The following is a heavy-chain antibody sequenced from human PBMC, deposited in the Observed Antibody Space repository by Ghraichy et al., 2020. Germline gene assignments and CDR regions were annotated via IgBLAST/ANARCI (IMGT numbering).Heavy chain of an antibody. V-gene: IGHV3-64D*06. J-gene: IGHJ4*02. CDR3: AREYSSSSKRVFDY. Sequence: GESLNISCSASGFTFSSYAMHWVRQAPGKGLEYVSAVSNTGGSTYYADSVKGRFTISRDNSKNTLYLQMSSLRAEDTAVYYCAREYSSSSKRVFDYWGQGTLGTVSS. CDR1: GFTFSSYA. CDR2: VSNTGGST. D-gene: IGHD6-6*01.